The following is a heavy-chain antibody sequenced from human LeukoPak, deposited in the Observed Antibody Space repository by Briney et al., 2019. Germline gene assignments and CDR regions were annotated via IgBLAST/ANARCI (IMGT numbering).Heavy chain of an antibody. Sequence: GGSLRLSCAASGFTFRSYGMNWVRQAPGKGLEWVSYISGDTSAVQYADSVRGRFTISRDNAKNSLSLQMNSLRADDTAVYYCAKASTGTPYTIGWYFDFWGQGTLVTVSS. CDR2: ISGDTSAV. D-gene: IGHD6-19*01. V-gene: IGHV3-48*01. CDR1: GFTFRSYG. CDR3: AKASTGTPYTIGWYFDF. J-gene: IGHJ4*02.